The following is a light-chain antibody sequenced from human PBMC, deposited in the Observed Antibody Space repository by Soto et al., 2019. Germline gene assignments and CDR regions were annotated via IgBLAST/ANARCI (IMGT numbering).Light chain of an antibody. V-gene: IGKV1-5*03. J-gene: IGKJ1*01. Sequence: DIRMTQSPATLSASVGDRVTITCRASQSISSWLAWYQQKPGKAPKLLIYKASSLESGVPSRFSGSGSGTEFTLTISSLQPDDFATYYCQQYGSYWTFGQGTKVDIK. CDR2: KAS. CDR1: QSISSW. CDR3: QQYGSYWT.